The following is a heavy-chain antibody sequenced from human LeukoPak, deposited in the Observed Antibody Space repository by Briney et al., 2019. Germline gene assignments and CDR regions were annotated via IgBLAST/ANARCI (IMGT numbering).Heavy chain of an antibody. Sequence: PGRSLRLSCAASGFTFSSYAMRSVRQAPRKGLEWVSAISGSGGSTYYAVSVKGRFTISRDNSKNTLYLQMNSLRAEDTAVYYCAKGAYIVVVAPRYDYWGQGTLVTVSS. CDR2: ISGSGGST. CDR3: AKGAYIVVVAPRYDY. J-gene: IGHJ4*02. CDR1: GFTFSSYA. D-gene: IGHD2-2*01. V-gene: IGHV3-23*01.